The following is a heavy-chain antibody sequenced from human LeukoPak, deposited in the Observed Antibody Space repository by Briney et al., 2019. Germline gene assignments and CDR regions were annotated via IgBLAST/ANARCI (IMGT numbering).Heavy chain of an antibody. CDR1: GYTLSDYY. J-gene: IGHJ4*02. D-gene: IGHD2-15*01. Sequence: ASVKVSCKASGYTLSDYYLHWVRQAPGQGLEWMAWINPNNGGTNYAQNFQGRVTVTRDTSISTTYMELNNLRSDDTAVYYCARDRVRILDYWGQGTLVTVSS. CDR2: INPNNGGT. CDR3: ARDRVRILDY. V-gene: IGHV1-2*02.